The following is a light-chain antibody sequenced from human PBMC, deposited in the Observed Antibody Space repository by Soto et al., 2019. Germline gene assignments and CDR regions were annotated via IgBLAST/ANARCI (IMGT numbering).Light chain of an antibody. Sequence: SVLTQPPSGPGAAGQRGTISCSGSSSNIESNYVYWYQQLPGTAPRLLIYRNNQRPSGVPDRFSGSKSGTSASLAISALRSEDEADYYCTVWDDILRGRLFGGGPK. V-gene: IGLV1-47*01. CDR3: TVWDDILRGRL. J-gene: IGLJ2*01. CDR1: SSNIESNY. CDR2: RNN.